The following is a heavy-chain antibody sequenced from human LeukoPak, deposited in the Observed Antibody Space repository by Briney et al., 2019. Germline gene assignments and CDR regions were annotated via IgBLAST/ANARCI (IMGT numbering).Heavy chain of an antibody. CDR1: GYTFTGHY. CDR3: ARDLLGSHTSYSSGAWDY. D-gene: IGHD3-9*01. CDR2: IIPIFDTA. J-gene: IGHJ4*02. V-gene: IGHV1-69*13. Sequence: SVKVSCKASGYTFTGHYMHWVRQAPGQGLEWMGGIIPIFDTADSAQKFQGRLTITADESTSTAYMELSSLRAEDTAVYYCARDLLGSHTSYSSGAWDYWGQGTLVTVSS.